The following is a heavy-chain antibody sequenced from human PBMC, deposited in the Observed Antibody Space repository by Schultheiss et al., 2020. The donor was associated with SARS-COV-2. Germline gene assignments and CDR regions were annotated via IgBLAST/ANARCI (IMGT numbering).Heavy chain of an antibody. CDR3: ARAKVDSSGYYYGGEYY. CDR2: IYHSGST. CDR1: GGSISSSNW. V-gene: IGHV4-4*02. J-gene: IGHJ4*02. Sequence: SETLSLTCAVSGGSISSSNWWSWVRQPPGKGLEWIGEIYHSGSTNYNPSLKSRVTISVDKSKNQFSLKLSSVTAADTAVYYCARAKVDSSGYYYGGEYYWGKGTLVTVSS. D-gene: IGHD3-22*01.